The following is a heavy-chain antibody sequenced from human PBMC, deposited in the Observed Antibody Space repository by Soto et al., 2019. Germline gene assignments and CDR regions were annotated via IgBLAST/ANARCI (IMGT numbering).Heavy chain of an antibody. CDR2: IYYSGST. Sequence: SETLSLTCTVSGGSISSYYWSWIRQPPGKGLEWIADIYYSGSTNYSPSLKSRVTISVDTSKNQFSLNLSSVTAADTAVYFCATYVPDKLAVAGTSDAFDIWGQGTMVTVSS. CDR1: GGSISSYY. D-gene: IGHD6-19*01. CDR3: ATYVPDKLAVAGTSDAFDI. V-gene: IGHV4-59*01. J-gene: IGHJ3*02.